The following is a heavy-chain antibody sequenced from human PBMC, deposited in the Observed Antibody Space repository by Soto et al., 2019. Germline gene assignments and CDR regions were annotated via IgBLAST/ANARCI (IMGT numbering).Heavy chain of an antibody. CDR2: IYYSGST. Sequence: SETLSLTCTVSGGSISSYYWSWIRQPPGKGLEWIADIYYSGSTNYSPSLKSRVTISVDTSKNQFSLNLSSVTAADTAVYFCATYVPDKLAVAGTSDAFDIWGQGTMVTVSS. CDR1: GGSISSYY. D-gene: IGHD6-19*01. CDR3: ATYVPDKLAVAGTSDAFDI. V-gene: IGHV4-59*01. J-gene: IGHJ3*02.